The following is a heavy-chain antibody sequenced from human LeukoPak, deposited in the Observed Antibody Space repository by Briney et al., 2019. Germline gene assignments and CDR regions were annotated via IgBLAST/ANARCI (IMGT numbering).Heavy chain of an antibody. D-gene: IGHD2-8*01. CDR1: GGSISSSSYY. CDR3: AREAGLIYFYYIDV. Sequence: SETLSLTCTVSGGSISSSSYYWGWIRQPPGKGLEWIGSIYHSGSTYYNPSLKTRVTISVDTSKNQFSLKLTSVTAADTAVYYCAREAGLIYFYYIDVWGKGTTATVSS. CDR2: IYHSGST. J-gene: IGHJ6*03. V-gene: IGHV4-39*07.